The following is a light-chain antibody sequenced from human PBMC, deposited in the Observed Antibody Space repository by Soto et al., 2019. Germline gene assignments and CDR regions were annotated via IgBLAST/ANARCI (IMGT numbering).Light chain of an antibody. CDR3: ATWDVSLSEVV. J-gene: IGLJ3*02. Sequence: QSVLTQPPSVSAAPGQKVTISCSGSSSNIGNNIVSWYQQQLPGTAPKLLIYGNDRRPSGITDRFSGSKSGTSATLGITGLQTGDEADYYCATWDVSLSEVVFGGGTKVTVL. V-gene: IGLV1-51*01. CDR1: SSNIGNNI. CDR2: GND.